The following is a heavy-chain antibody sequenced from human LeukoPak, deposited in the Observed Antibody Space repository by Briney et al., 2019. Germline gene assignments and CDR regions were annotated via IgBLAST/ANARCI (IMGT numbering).Heavy chain of an antibody. V-gene: IGHV7-4-1*02. D-gene: IGHD1-7*01. CDR3: ARIGAGTPAYSAFDI. Sequence: ASVKVSCKASGYTFTSYDINWVRQAPGQGLEWMGFISTNTGNPTYAQGFIGQFVFSLDTSVSTAYLQISSLKAEDTAVYHCARIGAGTPAYSAFDIWGQGTRVTVSS. CDR2: ISTNTGNP. J-gene: IGHJ3*02. CDR1: GYTFTSYD.